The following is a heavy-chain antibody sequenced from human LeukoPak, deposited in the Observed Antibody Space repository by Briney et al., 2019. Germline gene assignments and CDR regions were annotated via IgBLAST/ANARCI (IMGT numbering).Heavy chain of an antibody. CDR2: ISGSGGST. V-gene: IGHV3-23*01. J-gene: IGHJ4*02. CDR1: GFTFSSYA. CDR3: ATNHGDYVRAVDY. Sequence: GGSLRLSCAASGFTFSSYAMSWVRQAPGKGLEWVSAISGSGGSTYYADSVKGRFTISRDNSKNTLHLQMNSLRAEDTAVYYCATNHGDYVRAVDYWGQGTLVTVSS. D-gene: IGHD4-17*01.